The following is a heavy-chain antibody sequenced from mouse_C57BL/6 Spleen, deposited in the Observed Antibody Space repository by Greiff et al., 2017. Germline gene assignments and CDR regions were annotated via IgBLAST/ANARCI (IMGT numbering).Heavy chain of an antibody. CDR1: GFNIKDYY. V-gene: IGHV14-1*01. CDR3: TTLDGEFDY. J-gene: IGHJ2*02. Sequence: EVQLQQSGAELVRPGASVKLSCTASGFNIKDYYMHWVKQRPEQGLEWIGRIDPEDGDTEYAPKFQGKATMTAYTSTNTSYLQLSSLTSEDTAVYYCTTLDGEFDYWGQGTSLTVSS. CDR2: IDPEDGDT.